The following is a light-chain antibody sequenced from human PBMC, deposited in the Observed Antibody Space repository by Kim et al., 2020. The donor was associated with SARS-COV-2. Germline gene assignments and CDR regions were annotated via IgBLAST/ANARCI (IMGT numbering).Light chain of an antibody. Sequence: GKPVTISCTRSSGSIASNYVQWYQQRPGSAPTTVIYEDNERPSGVPDRFSGSLYTSSNSASLTISGLKTEDEADYYCQSYDINNVVFGGGAQLTVL. CDR3: QSYDINNVV. V-gene: IGLV6-57*03. CDR1: SGSIASNY. CDR2: EDN. J-gene: IGLJ2*01.